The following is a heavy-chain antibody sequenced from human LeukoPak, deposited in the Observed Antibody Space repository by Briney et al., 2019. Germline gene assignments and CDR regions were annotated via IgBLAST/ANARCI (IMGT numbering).Heavy chain of an antibody. CDR2: IKSKTDGGTT. J-gene: IGHJ4*02. D-gene: IGHD3-22*01. Sequence: PGGSLRLSCAASGFTFTNAWMSWVRQAPGKGLEWVSRIKSKTDGGTTDYAAPVKGRFTISRDDSKNTLYLQMNSLKTEDTAVYYCTTLTMILVRGDYWGQGTLVTVSS. V-gene: IGHV3-15*01. CDR1: GFTFTNAW. CDR3: TTLTMILVRGDY.